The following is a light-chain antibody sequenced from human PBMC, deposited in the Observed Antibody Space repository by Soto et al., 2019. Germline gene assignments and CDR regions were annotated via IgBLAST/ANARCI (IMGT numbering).Light chain of an antibody. Sequence: EIVLTQSPATLSLSPGERATLSCSASQSVGSFLAWYQHKPGQAPRLLIYDASNRATGIPARFSGSGSGTDFTLTISSLEPEDFAVYYCQQRSNWPPLTFGGGTKVEI. CDR3: QQRSNWPPLT. CDR1: QSVGSF. V-gene: IGKV3-11*01. J-gene: IGKJ4*01. CDR2: DAS.